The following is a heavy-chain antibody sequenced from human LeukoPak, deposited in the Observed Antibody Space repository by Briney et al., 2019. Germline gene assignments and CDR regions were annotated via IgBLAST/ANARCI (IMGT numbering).Heavy chain of an antibody. D-gene: IGHD3-3*01. CDR1: GGSISSSSYY. V-gene: IGHV4-39*07. CDR3: ARDRPMSTIFGVVIRLGYWFDP. J-gene: IGHJ5*02. CDR2: IYYSEST. Sequence: PSETLSLTCTVSGGSISSSSYYWGWIRQPPGKGLEWIGSIYYSESTYYNPSLKSRVTISVDTSKNQFSLKLSSVTAADTAVYYCARDRPMSTIFGVVIRLGYWFDPWGQGTLVTVSS.